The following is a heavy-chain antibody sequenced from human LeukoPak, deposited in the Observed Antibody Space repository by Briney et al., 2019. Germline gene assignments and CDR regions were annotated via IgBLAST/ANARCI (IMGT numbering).Heavy chain of an antibody. Sequence: ASVKVSCKASGYTFTGYYMHWVRQAPGQGLEWMGWINPNNGGTNYAQKFQGRVTMTRDTSISTAYMELSRLRYDDTAVYYCARGGIAARYPFDYWGQGTLVTVSS. CDR2: INPNNGGT. D-gene: IGHD6-6*01. CDR3: ARGGIAARYPFDY. J-gene: IGHJ4*02. V-gene: IGHV1-2*02. CDR1: GYTFTGYY.